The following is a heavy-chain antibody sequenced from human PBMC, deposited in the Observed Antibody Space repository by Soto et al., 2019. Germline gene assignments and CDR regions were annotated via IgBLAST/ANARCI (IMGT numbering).Heavy chain of an antibody. Sequence: QVQLVESGGGVVQPGRSLRLSCAASGFTFSSYGMQWVRQAPGTGLEWVAVISYEGRIQYYADSVKGRFTISRDNSKDTLFLQMNSLRAEDTAVYYCANEETTKRSYYFDFWGQGTLVTVSS. CDR2: ISYEGRIQ. CDR1: GFTFSSYG. D-gene: IGHD1-26*01. J-gene: IGHJ4*02. CDR3: ANEETTKRSYYFDF. V-gene: IGHV3-30*18.